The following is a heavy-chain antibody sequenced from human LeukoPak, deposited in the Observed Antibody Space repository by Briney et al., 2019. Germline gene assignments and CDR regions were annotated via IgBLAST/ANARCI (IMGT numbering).Heavy chain of an antibody. V-gene: IGHV4-59*08. Sequence: SETLSLTCTVSGGSISSYYWSWIRQPPGKGLEWIGYIYYSGSTNYNPSLKSRVTISVDTSKNQFSLKLSSVTAADTAVYYCARHYSGSYLVDGLFDYWGQGTLVTVSS. CDR1: GGSISSYY. CDR2: IYYSGST. J-gene: IGHJ4*02. D-gene: IGHD1-26*01. CDR3: ARHYSGSYLVDGLFDY.